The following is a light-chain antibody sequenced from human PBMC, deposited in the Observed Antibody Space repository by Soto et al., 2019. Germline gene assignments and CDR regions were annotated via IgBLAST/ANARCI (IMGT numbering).Light chain of an antibody. Sequence: QAVVTQPPSASGTPGQRVTISCSGSNSNIGSNTVNWYQQVPGTAPKLLIYANNKRPSGVSDRFSGSKSGTSASLAISGLQSEDEADYYCAAWDDRLNGWVFGGGTQLTVL. V-gene: IGLV1-44*01. CDR2: ANN. CDR3: AAWDDRLNGWV. J-gene: IGLJ3*02. CDR1: NSNIGSNT.